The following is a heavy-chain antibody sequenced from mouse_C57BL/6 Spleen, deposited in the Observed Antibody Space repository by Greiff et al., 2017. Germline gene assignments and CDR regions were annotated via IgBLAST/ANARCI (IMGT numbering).Heavy chain of an antibody. V-gene: IGHV1-61*01. Sequence: QVQLQQPGAELVRPGSSVKLSCKASGYTFTSYWMDWVKQRPGQGLEWIGNIYPSDSETHYNQKFKDKATLTVDKSSSTAYMQLSSLTSEDSAVYYCARYDDYPFYAMDYWGQGTSVTVSS. CDR1: GYTFTSYW. J-gene: IGHJ4*01. CDR2: IYPSDSET. CDR3: ARYDDYPFYAMDY. D-gene: IGHD2-3*01.